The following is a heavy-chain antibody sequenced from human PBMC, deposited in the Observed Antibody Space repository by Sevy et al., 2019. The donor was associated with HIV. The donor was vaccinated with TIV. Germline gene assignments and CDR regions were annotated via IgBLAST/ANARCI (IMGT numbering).Heavy chain of an antibody. J-gene: IGHJ4*02. D-gene: IGHD3-10*01. CDR2: ISWDGGST. V-gene: IGHV3-43*01. CDR3: AKDLSGSYYNQDYYFDY. Sequence: GGSLRLSCAASGFTFDDYTMHWVRQAPGKGLEWVSLISWDGGSTYYADSVKGRFTMSRDNSKNSLYLQMNRLRTEDTALYYCAKDLSGSYYNQDYYFDYWGQGTLVTVSS. CDR1: GFTFDDYT.